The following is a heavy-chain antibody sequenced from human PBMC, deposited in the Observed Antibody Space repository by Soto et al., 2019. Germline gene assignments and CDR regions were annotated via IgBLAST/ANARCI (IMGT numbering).Heavy chain of an antibody. D-gene: IGHD1-26*01. CDR3: ARGMREGRPYDYYGMDV. V-gene: IGHV1-69*01. J-gene: IGHJ6*02. CDR2: IIPIFGTA. Sequence: QVQLVQSGAEVKKPGSSVKVSCKASGGTFSSYAISWVRQAPGQGLEWMGGIIPIFGTANYAQKFQGRVTITADEYTSTADMELSSLRCEDTAVYYCARGMREGRPYDYYGMDVWGQGTTVTVS. CDR1: GGTFSSYA.